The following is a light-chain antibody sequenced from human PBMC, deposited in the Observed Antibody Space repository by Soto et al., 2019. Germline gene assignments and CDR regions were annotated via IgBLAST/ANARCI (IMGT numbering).Light chain of an antibody. J-gene: IGLJ1*01. CDR1: SNDNCGYDS. CDR2: EVT. CDR3: SSYASSGGHNYV. V-gene: IGLV2-14*01. Sequence: SGLTQPGSMSRSPGQQSTISCNGTSNDNCGYDSLCWYQQSPGKVPRLIIYEVTNRPSGISNRFSGSKSGNTASLTISGLQAEDEAVYHCSSYASSGGHNYVFATGAKLTV.